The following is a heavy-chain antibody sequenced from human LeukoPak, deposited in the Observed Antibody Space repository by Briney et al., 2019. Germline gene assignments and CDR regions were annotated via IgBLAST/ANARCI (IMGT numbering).Heavy chain of an antibody. CDR2: INPSGGST. Sequence: ASVKVSCKASGDTFTSYYMHWVRQAPGQGLEWMGIINPSGGSTSYAQKFQGRVTMTRDMSTSTVYMELSSLRSEDTAVYYCARVIRESGYYANYYYYYYMDVWGKGTTVTVSS. CDR3: ARVIRESGYYANYYYYYYMDV. J-gene: IGHJ6*03. V-gene: IGHV1-46*01. D-gene: IGHD3-22*01. CDR1: GDTFTSYY.